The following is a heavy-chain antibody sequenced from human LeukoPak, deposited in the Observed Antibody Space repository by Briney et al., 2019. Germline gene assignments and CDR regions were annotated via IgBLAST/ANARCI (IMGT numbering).Heavy chain of an antibody. Sequence: GASVKVSCKPSGYMFSDYGISWVRQAPGQGLEWMGWISTYSGNTNYAQNLRDRVSMTRDTSTSTVYMELRSLRSDDTAVYYRARDQGGGWFGESDSFDIWGQGTRLTVSS. CDR1: GYMFSDYG. D-gene: IGHD3-10*01. CDR2: ISTYSGNT. V-gene: IGHV1-18*01. J-gene: IGHJ3*02. CDR3: ARDQGGGWFGESDSFDI.